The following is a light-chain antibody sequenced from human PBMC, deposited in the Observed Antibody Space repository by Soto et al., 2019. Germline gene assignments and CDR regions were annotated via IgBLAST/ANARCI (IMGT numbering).Light chain of an antibody. J-gene: IGKJ2*01. CDR3: QQYGSSPRYT. Sequence: EIVLTQSPGTLSLSPGERATLSCRASQSVSSSYLAWYQQKPGQAPRLLIYGASSRATGIPDRFSGSGSGTDFTLTISRLEPEDFAXYXXQQYGSSPRYTFGQGTKLEIK. CDR1: QSVSSSY. V-gene: IGKV3-20*01. CDR2: GAS.